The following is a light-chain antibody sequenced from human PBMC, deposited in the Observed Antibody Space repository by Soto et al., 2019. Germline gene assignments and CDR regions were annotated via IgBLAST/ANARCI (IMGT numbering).Light chain of an antibody. CDR1: SSNIGAGYD. Sequence: QSVLTQPPSVSGAPGQRVTISCTGSSSNIGAGYDVHWYQQLPGTAPKLLIYGNSNRPSGVPDRFSGSKSGTSASLAITGLQAEDEADYYCQSYDSSLSGGVFGEGTKLTVL. J-gene: IGLJ3*02. V-gene: IGLV1-40*01. CDR3: QSYDSSLSGGV. CDR2: GNS.